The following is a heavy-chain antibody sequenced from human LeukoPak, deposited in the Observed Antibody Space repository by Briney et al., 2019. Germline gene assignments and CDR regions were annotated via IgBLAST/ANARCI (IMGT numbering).Heavy chain of an antibody. J-gene: IGHJ4*02. CDR3: ARDLPPGWVDIVATVGNYFDY. Sequence: GSLRLSCAASGFTFSSYSMNWVRQSPVKGLEWIGEIYLYGTTNYNPSFTSRVTMSVDRSRNQFSLKLTSVTAADTAVYYCARDLPPGWVDIVATVGNYFDYWGQGTLVTVSS. D-gene: IGHD5-12*01. CDR1: GFTFSSYSM. CDR2: IYLYGTT. V-gene: IGHV4-4*02.